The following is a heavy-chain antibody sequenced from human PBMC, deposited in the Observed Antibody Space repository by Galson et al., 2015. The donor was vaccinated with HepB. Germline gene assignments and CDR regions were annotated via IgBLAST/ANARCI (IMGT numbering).Heavy chain of an antibody. CDR1: GFTFTSSA. Sequence: SVKVSCKASGFTFTSSAVQWVRQARGQRLEWIGWIVVGSGNTNYAQKFQERVTITRDMSTSTAYMELSSLRSEDTAVYYCAAGDYHYGVKTLDYYWYFDLWGCGTLVTVSS. D-gene: IGHD4-17*01. CDR3: AAGDYHYGVKTLDYYWYFDL. J-gene: IGHJ2*01. V-gene: IGHV1-58*01. CDR2: IVVGSGNT.